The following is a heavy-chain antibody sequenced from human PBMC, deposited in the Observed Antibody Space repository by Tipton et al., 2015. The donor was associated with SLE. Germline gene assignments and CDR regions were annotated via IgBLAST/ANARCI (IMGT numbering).Heavy chain of an antibody. CDR2: ISYDGRNK. V-gene: IGHV3-30*04. CDR1: GFTFSNYA. D-gene: IGHD2-2*01. CDR3: AVGYCSSTSCQREYFQH. J-gene: IGHJ1*01. Sequence: SLRLSCAASGFTFSNYAMHWVRQAPGKGLEWVAVISYDGRNKYYADSVKGRFTISRDNSKNTLYLQMNSLRAEDTAVYYCAVGYCSSTSCQREYFQHWGQGTLVTVSS.